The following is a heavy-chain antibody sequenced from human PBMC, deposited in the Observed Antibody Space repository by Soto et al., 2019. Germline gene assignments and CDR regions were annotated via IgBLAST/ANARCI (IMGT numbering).Heavy chain of an antibody. CDR3: ASLPDRGSGNS. V-gene: IGHV4-39*01. J-gene: IGHJ4*02. D-gene: IGHD3-10*01. Sequence: QLQLQESGPGLVKPSETLSLTCTVSGGSISSSSYYWGWIRQPPGKGLEWIGSIYYSGSTYYNPSLKSRVTISVDTSKNQFSLKLTSVTAADTAVYYCASLPDRGSGNSWAQGTLVTVSS. CDR2: IYYSGST. CDR1: GGSISSSSYY.